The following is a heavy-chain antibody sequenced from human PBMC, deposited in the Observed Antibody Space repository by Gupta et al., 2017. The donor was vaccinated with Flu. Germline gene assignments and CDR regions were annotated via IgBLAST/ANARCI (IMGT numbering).Heavy chain of an antibody. CDR2: VKPHSGST. V-gene: IGHV1-2*06. D-gene: IGHD2-2*02. Sequence: AQLVQSGTDVKEPGASLTVSCKASGSSFTDSSLHWLRQAPGQGLEWVGRVKPHSGSTNFDQKFQGRITLAMDTSSSTAYMELTRLRSDDTAVYYCARERFCSTASCYRWFDPWGQGTLVIVYS. J-gene: IGHJ5*02. CDR1: GSSFTDSS. CDR3: ARERFCSTASCYRWFDP.